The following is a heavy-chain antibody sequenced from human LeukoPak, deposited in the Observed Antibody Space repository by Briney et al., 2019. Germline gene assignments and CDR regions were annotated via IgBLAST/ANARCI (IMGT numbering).Heavy chain of an antibody. D-gene: IGHD2-15*01. J-gene: IGHJ4*02. CDR1: GYSISSDYY. Sequence: PSETLSLTCAVSGYSISSDYYWGWIRQPPGKGLEWIGNSHHSGSTYFNPSLKSRVTMSVDTSKKQFSLNLSSVTAADTAVYYCARVGDSLSFDYWGQGTLVTVSS. CDR3: ARVGDSLSFDY. V-gene: IGHV4-38-2*01. CDR2: SHHSGST.